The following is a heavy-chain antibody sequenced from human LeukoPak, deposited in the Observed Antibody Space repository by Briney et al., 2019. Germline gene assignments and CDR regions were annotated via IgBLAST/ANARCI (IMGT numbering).Heavy chain of an antibody. D-gene: IGHD2-21*02. CDR3: ARRDPYFDY. J-gene: IGHJ4*02. CDR1: GGSISSSSYY. CDR2: IYYSGNT. Sequence: SSETLPLTCTVSGGSISSSSYYWGWIRQPPGKGLEWIGSIYYSGNTYYNPSLKSRVTISVDTSKNQFSLKLTSVTAADTAVYYCARRDPYFDYWGQGTLVTVSS. V-gene: IGHV4-39*01.